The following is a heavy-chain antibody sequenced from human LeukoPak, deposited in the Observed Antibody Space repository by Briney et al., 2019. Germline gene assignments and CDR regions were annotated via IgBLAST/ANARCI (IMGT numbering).Heavy chain of an antibody. Sequence: GGSLRLSCAASGFTFSSYAMSWVRQAPGKGLEWVSAISGSGGSTYYADSVKGRFTISRDNSKNTLYPQMNSLRAEDTAVYYCAKDSIAAGPQYNWFDPWGQGTLVTVSS. V-gene: IGHV3-23*01. CDR2: ISGSGGST. CDR3: AKDSIAAGPQYNWFDP. D-gene: IGHD6-13*01. J-gene: IGHJ5*02. CDR1: GFTFSSYA.